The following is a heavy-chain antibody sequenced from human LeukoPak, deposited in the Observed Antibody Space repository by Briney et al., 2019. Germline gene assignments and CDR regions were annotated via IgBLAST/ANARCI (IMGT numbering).Heavy chain of an antibody. V-gene: IGHV3-15*07. CDR3: AKDFDWLSFYGMDV. J-gene: IGHJ6*02. D-gene: IGHD3-9*01. CDR1: GFTFSNAW. CDR2: IKSKTDGGTT. Sequence: GGSLRLSCAASGFTFSNAWMNWVRQAPGKGLEWVGRIKSKTDGGTTDYAAPVKGRFTISRDDSKNTLYLQMNSLKTEDTAVYYCAKDFDWLSFYGMDVWGQGTTVTVSS.